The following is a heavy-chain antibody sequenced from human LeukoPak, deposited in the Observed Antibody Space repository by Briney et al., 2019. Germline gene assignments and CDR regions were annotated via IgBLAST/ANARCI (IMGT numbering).Heavy chain of an antibody. J-gene: IGHJ4*02. CDR2: ISYHARDR. CDR3: AAQPCSGGVCYLDY. Sequence: GSLRLSCAASGFTFSSYAMHWVRQAPGKGLEWVTVISYHARDRFYADPVKGRFTVSRDNSKNTLYLQMNSLRAEDSAVYYCAAQPCSGGVCYLDYWGQGTLVTVSS. D-gene: IGHD2-8*02. V-gene: IGHV3-30*04. CDR1: GFTFSSYA.